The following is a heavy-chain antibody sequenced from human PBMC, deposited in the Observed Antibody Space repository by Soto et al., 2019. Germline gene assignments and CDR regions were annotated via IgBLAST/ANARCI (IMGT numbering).Heavy chain of an antibody. V-gene: IGHV4-39*02. Sequence: SETLSLTCTVSGGSISSSSYYWGWIRQPPGKGLEWIGSIYYSGSTYYNPSLKSRVTISVDTSKNQFSLKLSSVTAADTAVYYCARDCSGGSCSSPAADTGGMDVWGQGTTVTVSS. CDR3: ARDCSGGSCSSPAADTGGMDV. J-gene: IGHJ6*02. D-gene: IGHD2-15*01. CDR2: IYYSGST. CDR1: GGSISSSSYY.